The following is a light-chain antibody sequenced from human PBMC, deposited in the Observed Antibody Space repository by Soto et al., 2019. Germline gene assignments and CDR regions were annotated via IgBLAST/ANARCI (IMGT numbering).Light chain of an antibody. Sequence: IVLTQSPGTLSLSPGETATLSCRASQSVRSNVAWYYQKPGQAPRLLIYRASSRAAGLPDRFSGSGSETEFTLTISTLQSEDFAVYYCQQYNNWPPITFGQGTRLEI. V-gene: IGKV3-15*01. J-gene: IGKJ5*01. CDR1: QSVRSN. CDR2: RAS. CDR3: QQYNNWPPIT.